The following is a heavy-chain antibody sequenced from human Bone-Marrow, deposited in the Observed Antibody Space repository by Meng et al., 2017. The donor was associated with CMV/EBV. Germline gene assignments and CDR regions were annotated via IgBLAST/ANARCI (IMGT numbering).Heavy chain of an antibody. CDR2: INNKAST. Sequence: SQTLSLTCAVYGDSFSNYFWNWVRQPPGKGLEWIGEINNKASTNYNPSLKSRVTMSVDTSKNQFSLKLTSVTAADTAVYYCARETGSADYWGQGTLVTVSS. CDR1: GDSFSNYF. D-gene: IGHD7-27*01. J-gene: IGHJ4*02. V-gene: IGHV4-34*01. CDR3: ARETGSADY.